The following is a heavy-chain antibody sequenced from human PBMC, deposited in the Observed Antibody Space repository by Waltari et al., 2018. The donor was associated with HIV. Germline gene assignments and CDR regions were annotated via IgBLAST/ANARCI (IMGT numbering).Heavy chain of an antibody. CDR2: INPKSDGT. CDR3: ARDRIAVTGSYYYGMDV. CDR1: GYTFTGYY. J-gene: IGHJ6*02. V-gene: IGHV1-2*02. Sequence: QVQLVQSGAEVKKPGASVKVSCKASGYTFTGYYMHWVRQAPGQWLEWMGLINPKSDGTNYAQKFQCRVTMTRDTSTSTAYMELSRLRSDDTALYYCARDRIAVTGSYYYGMDVWGQGTTVTVSS. D-gene: IGHD6-19*01.